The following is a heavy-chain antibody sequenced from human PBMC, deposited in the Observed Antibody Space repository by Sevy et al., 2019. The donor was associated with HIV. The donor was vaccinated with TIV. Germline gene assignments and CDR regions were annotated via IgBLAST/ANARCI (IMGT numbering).Heavy chain of an antibody. CDR2: IRYSGST. V-gene: IGHV4-39*01. J-gene: IGHJ4*02. D-gene: IGHD6-19*01. Sequence: SETLSLTCSVSGAPISSSGYYWGWIRQPPGKGLEWIASIRYSGSTFYNPSLRSRVTISADTSKNQFSLKLNSVTAADTARYYCAGPTLTYSSGWSYYYYWGQGTVVTVSS. CDR3: AGPTLTYSSGWSYYYY. CDR1: GAPISSSGYY.